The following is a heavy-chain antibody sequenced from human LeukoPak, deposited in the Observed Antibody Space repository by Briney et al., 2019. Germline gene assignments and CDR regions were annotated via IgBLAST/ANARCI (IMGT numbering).Heavy chain of an antibody. CDR1: GFTFSSYG. Sequence: PGGSLRLSCAASGFTFSSYGMHWVRQAPGKGLEWVAVIWYDGSNKYYADSVKGRFTISRDNSKNTLYLQMNSLRAEDTAVYFCARDLHWNQLGLWGQGTLVTVSS. CDR2: IWYDGSNK. D-gene: IGHD1-1*01. V-gene: IGHV3-33*08. CDR3: ARDLHWNQLGL. J-gene: IGHJ4*02.